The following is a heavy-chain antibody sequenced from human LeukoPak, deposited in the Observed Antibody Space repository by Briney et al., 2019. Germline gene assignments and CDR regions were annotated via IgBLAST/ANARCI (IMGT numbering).Heavy chain of an antibody. CDR1: GGSISSYY. J-gene: IGHJ4*02. CDR2: IYYGGST. Sequence: SETLSLTGTVSGGSISSYYWSWIRQPPGKGLEWIGYIYYGGSTYYNPSLKSRVTISVHTSKNQFSLKLSSVTAADTAVYYCARLSGYDWESFYYWGQGTLVTVSS. V-gene: IGHV4-59*12. CDR3: ARLSGYDWESFYY. D-gene: IGHD5-12*01.